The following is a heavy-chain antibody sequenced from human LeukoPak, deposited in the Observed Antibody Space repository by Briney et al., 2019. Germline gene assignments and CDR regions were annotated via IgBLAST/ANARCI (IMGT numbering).Heavy chain of an antibody. CDR1: GYTFTGYY. J-gene: IGHJ5*02. CDR2: INPNSGGT. V-gene: IGHV1-2*02. Sequence: ASVKVSCKASGYTFTGYYMHWVRQAPGQGLEWMGWINPNSGGTNYAQEFQGRVTMTRDTSISTAYMELSRLRSDDTAVYYCARDPIAAAGSYNWFDPWGQGTLVTVSS. D-gene: IGHD6-13*01. CDR3: ARDPIAAAGSYNWFDP.